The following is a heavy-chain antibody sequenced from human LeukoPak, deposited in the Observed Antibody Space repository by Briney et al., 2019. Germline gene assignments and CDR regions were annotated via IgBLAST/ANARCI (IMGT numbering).Heavy chain of an antibody. CDR3: ARRVYSYPNKDDYYYYMDV. Sequence: GAPLNISCQGSGSRFTSYWIGWVHQLPGKGLEWMGIIYPGDSDTRYSPSFQGQVTISADKSISTAYLQWSSLKASDTAMYYCARRVYSYPNKDDYYYYMDVWGKGTTVTVSS. CDR1: GSRFTSYW. CDR2: IYPGDSDT. V-gene: IGHV5-51*07. D-gene: IGHD5-18*01. J-gene: IGHJ6*03.